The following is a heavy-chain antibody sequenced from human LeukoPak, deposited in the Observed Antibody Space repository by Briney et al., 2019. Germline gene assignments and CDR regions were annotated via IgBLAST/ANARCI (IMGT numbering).Heavy chain of an antibody. Sequence: ASVKVSCKASGYTFTSYGISWVRQAPGQGLEWMGWISAYNGNTNYAQKLQGRVTMTTDTSTSTAYMELRSLRSDDTAVYYCARAPLPTYYDILTGYYPYYYYYMDVWGKGTTVTVSS. CDR3: ARAPLPTYYDILTGYYPYYYYYMDV. V-gene: IGHV1-18*01. CDR2: ISAYNGNT. CDR1: GYTFTSYG. D-gene: IGHD3-9*01. J-gene: IGHJ6*03.